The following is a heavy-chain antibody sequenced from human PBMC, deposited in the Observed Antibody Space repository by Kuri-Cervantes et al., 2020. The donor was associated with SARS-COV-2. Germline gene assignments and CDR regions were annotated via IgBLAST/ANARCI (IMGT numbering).Heavy chain of an antibody. CDR3: AKEAVRGDGFFDY. J-gene: IGHJ4*02. Sequence: GVLKISCAASGFTFSSYAMSWVRQAPGKGLEWVSAISGSGGSTYYADSVKGRFTISRDNSKNTLYLQMNSLRAEDTAVYYCAKEAVRGDGFFDYWGQGTLVTVSS. D-gene: IGHD5-24*01. V-gene: IGHV3-23*01. CDR2: ISGSGGST. CDR1: GFTFSSYA.